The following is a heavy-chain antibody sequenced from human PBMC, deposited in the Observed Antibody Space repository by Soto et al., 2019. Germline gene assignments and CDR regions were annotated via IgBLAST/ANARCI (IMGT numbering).Heavy chain of an antibody. Sequence: QVQLVQSGAEVKKPGASVKVSCKASGYTFTSYYMHWVRQAPGQGLEWMGIINPSGGSTSYAQKFQGRVTMTMDTSTSTVYMELSSLRSEDTAVYYCARGAVAALRYYYYYGMDLWGQGTTVTVSS. V-gene: IGHV1-46*01. D-gene: IGHD6-19*01. CDR3: ARGAVAALRYYYYYGMDL. CDR1: GYTFTSYY. CDR2: INPSGGST. J-gene: IGHJ6*02.